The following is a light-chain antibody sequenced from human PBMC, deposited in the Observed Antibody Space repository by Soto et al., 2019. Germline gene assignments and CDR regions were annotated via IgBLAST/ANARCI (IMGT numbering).Light chain of an antibody. CDR1: QSISSW. CDR3: QQRYITLYS. J-gene: IGKJ2*03. CDR2: DAS. V-gene: IGKV1-39*01. Sequence: DIQMTQSPSTLSASVGDRVTITCRASQSISSWLAWYQQKPGKAPKLLINDASSLQSGVPSRFSGSGSGTDFTLTITSLQPEDFATYHCQQRYITLYSFGQGTSLEIK.